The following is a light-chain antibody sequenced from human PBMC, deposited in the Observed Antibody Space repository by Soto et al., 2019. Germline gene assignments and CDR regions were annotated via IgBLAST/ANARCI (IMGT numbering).Light chain of an antibody. CDR2: DAS. Sequence: EIVLTQSPATLSLSPGERATLSCRASQSVSRYLAWYQQKPGQAPRLLIYDASNRATGIPARFSGSGSGTDFTLTISSLKPEDFAVYYCQQRTNLPLTFGGGTKVEIK. CDR1: QSVSRY. J-gene: IGKJ4*01. V-gene: IGKV3-11*01. CDR3: QQRTNLPLT.